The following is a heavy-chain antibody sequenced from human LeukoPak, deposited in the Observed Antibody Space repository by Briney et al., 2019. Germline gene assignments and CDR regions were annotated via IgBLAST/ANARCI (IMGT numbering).Heavy chain of an antibody. V-gene: IGHV4-59*01. Sequence: SETLSLTCTVSGGSISSYYWSWIRQPPGKGLEWIGYIYYSGSTNYNPSLKSRVTISVDTSKNQFSLKLSSVTAADTAVYYRARGPGKYYDILTGYYWDAFDIWGQGTMVTVSS. D-gene: IGHD3-9*01. CDR3: ARGPGKYYDILTGYYWDAFDI. CDR1: GGSISSYY. J-gene: IGHJ3*02. CDR2: IYYSGST.